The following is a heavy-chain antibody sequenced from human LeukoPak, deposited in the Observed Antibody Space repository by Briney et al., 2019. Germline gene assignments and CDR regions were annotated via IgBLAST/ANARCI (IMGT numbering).Heavy chain of an antibody. CDR3: AKVQWISYYGSGSYNDY. Sequence: PGGSLRLSCAASGFTLSIYAMHWVRQAPGKGLEYVSAISSNGGSTYYANSVKGRFTISRDNSKNTLYLQMNSLRAEDTAVYYCAKVQWISYYGSGSYNDYWGQGTLVTVSS. J-gene: IGHJ4*02. CDR2: ISSNGGST. V-gene: IGHV3-64*01. CDR1: GFTLSIYA. D-gene: IGHD3-10*01.